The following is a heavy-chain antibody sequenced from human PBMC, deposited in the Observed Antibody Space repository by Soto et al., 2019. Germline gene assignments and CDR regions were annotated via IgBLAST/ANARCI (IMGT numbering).Heavy chain of an antibody. CDR3: ARDLGEWELTFDS. V-gene: IGHV3-30-3*01. J-gene: IGHJ4*02. CDR1: GFTFSSYA. CDR2: ISFDGSDK. Sequence: QVQLVESGGGVVQTGRSLRLSCAASGFTFSSYAMHWVRQAPGKGLEWVAVISFDGSDKYYADSVKGRFTISRDNSKNTLYLQMNSLRAEDTAVLYCARDLGEWELTFDSWGQGTLVSVSS. D-gene: IGHD1-26*01.